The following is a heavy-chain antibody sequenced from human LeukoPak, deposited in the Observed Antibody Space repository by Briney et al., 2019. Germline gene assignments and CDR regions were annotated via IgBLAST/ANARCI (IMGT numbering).Heavy chain of an antibody. Sequence: GGSLRLSCAVSGFTVSKNYMSWVRQTPGKGLEWVSVIYSGGSTYYADSVKGRFTISRDNSKNTLYLQMNSLRADDTAVYYCATESSSGWYSSDYAAQGTLVTVSS. J-gene: IGHJ4*02. CDR1: GFTVSKNY. CDR3: ATESSSGWYSSDY. CDR2: IYSGGST. D-gene: IGHD6-19*01. V-gene: IGHV3-53*01.